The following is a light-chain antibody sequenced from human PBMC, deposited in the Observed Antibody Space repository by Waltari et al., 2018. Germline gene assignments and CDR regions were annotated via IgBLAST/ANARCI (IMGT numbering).Light chain of an antibody. CDR2: GAS. Sequence: EIVMTQSPVTLSVFPGETATLSCRASQSIRSNLAWYQHKPGQAPRLLIYGASTRATGIPARFSGSGSGTEFTLTISSLQSEDFAVHFCQQYDNWLGTFGQGTKVEIK. V-gene: IGKV3-15*01. CDR1: QSIRSN. J-gene: IGKJ1*01. CDR3: QQYDNWLGT.